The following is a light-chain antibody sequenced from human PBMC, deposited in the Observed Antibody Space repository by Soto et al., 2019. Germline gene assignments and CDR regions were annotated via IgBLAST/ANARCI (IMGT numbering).Light chain of an antibody. CDR2: EVS. V-gene: IGLV2-23*02. CDR3: CSYAGSSTLYV. Sequence: QSALTQPASGSGSPGQSITISCTGTSSDVGSYNLVSWYQQHPGKAPKVMIYEVSKRPSGVSNRFSGSKSGNTASLTISGLQAEDEADYYCCSYAGSSTLYVFGTGTKVTVL. CDR1: SSDVGSYNL. J-gene: IGLJ1*01.